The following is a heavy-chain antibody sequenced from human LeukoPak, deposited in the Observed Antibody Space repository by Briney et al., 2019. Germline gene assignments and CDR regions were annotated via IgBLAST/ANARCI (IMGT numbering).Heavy chain of an antibody. CDR1: GGSFSGYY. CDR3: ARGRSSRRFDY. J-gene: IGHJ4*02. CDR2: INHSGST. Sequence: NPSETLSLTCAVYGGSFSGYYWSWIRQPPGKGLERIGEINHSGSTNYSPSLKSRVTISVDTSKNQFSLKLSSVTAADTAVYYCARGRSSRRFDYWGQGTLVTVSS. D-gene: IGHD6-13*01. V-gene: IGHV4-34*01.